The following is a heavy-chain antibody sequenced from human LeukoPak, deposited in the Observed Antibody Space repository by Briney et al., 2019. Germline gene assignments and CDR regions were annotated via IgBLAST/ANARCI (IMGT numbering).Heavy chain of an antibody. Sequence: PGGSLRLSCEASGFTFNTYWMHWVRQAPGKGLVWVSRISPNGDKTNYADSVKSRFTLSRDTAKNTLYLQMNSLRAEDTAVYYCVRAPGDGSYGYFDWWGQGTLVTVSS. CDR2: ISPNGDKT. V-gene: IGHV3-74*01. J-gene: IGHJ4*02. CDR1: GFTFNTYW. D-gene: IGHD6-19*01. CDR3: VRAPGDGSYGYFDW.